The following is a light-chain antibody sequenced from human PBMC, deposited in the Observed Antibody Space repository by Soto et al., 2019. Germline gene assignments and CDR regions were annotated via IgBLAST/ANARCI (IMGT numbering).Light chain of an antibody. CDR2: EVS. V-gene: IGLV2-18*02. J-gene: IGLJ3*02. CDR3: SSFTSSNTGV. CDR1: SGDIGNYNR. Sequence: QSALTQPPSVSGSPGQSVTISCTGASGDIGNYNRVSWYQQSPGTAPKPMIYEVSNRPSGVSECFSGSRSGNTASLTICGLQAEEEDAYCCSSFTSSNTGVFGGGTKLTVL.